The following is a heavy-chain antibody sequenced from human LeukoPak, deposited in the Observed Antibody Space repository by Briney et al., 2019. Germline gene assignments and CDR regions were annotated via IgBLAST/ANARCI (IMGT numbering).Heavy chain of an antibody. CDR3: ARVAAYYYDSSGYWSFDY. CDR2: MNPNSGNT. Sequence: GASVKVSCKASGYTFTSYDINWVRQATGQGLEWMGWMNPNSGNTGYAQKFQGRVTMTRDTSISTAYMELSRLRSDDTAVYYCARVAAYYYDSSGYWSFDYWGQGTLVTVSS. J-gene: IGHJ4*02. V-gene: IGHV1-8*01. D-gene: IGHD3-22*01. CDR1: GYTFTSYD.